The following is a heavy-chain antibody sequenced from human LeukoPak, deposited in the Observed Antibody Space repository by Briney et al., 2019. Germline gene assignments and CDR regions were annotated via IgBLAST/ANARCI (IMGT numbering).Heavy chain of an antibody. Sequence: GKSLRLSCAASGFTFSNYAFHWVRQPPGKGLEWAAVISYEGSVTYYADSVKGRFTISRDNSKNTLDLQMNSLRVEDTAVYYCAKGVDYCSGGSCPADYWGPGTLVTVSS. CDR1: GFTFSNYA. V-gene: IGHV3-30*04. D-gene: IGHD2-15*01. CDR2: ISYEGSVT. CDR3: AKGVDYCSGGSCPADY. J-gene: IGHJ4*02.